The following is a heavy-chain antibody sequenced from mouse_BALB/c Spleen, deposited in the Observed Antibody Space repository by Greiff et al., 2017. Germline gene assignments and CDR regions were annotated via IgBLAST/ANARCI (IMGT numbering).Heavy chain of an antibody. CDR1: GFSLTSYG. D-gene: IGHD1-1*01. CDR3: ATYYYCSRAMDY. CDR2: IWSGGST. Sequence: QVQLQQSGPGLVQPSQSLSITCTVSGFSLTSYGVHWVRQSPGKGLEWLGVIWSGGSTDYNAAFISRLSISKDNSKSQVFFKMNSLQANDTAIYYCATYYYCSRAMDYWSQGTSVTVSS. J-gene: IGHJ4*01. V-gene: IGHV2-2*02.